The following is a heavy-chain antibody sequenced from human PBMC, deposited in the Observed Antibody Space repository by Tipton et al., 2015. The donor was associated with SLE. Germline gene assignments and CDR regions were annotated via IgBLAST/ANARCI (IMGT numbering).Heavy chain of an antibody. CDR2: IYTSGST. CDR3: ARLYDFWSGFNQFGMDV. V-gene: IGHV4-61*02. D-gene: IGHD3-3*01. CDR1: GGSISSGSYY. Sequence: TLSLTCTVSGGSISSGSYYWNWIRQPAGKGLEWIGRIYTSGSTNYNPSLKSRVTISLDTAKNQFSLRVTSVTAADTAVYYCARLYDFWSGFNQFGMDVWGQGATVTVSS. J-gene: IGHJ6*02.